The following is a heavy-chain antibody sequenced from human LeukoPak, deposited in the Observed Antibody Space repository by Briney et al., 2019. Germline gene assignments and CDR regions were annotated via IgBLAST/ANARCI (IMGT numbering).Heavy chain of an antibody. Sequence: GASVKVSCKALVYSFTSHYIHWVGQAPGQELEWMGIIHARGCRARYAQKFQGRVTMTTDTSTRTVYMEVSRLTSEDTDVYYCARHFVNCYETSGDALDIWGQGTMVTVSS. V-gene: IGHV1-46*01. D-gene: IGHD2-21*01. CDR2: IHARGCRA. CDR3: ARHFVNCYETSGDALDI. J-gene: IGHJ3*02. CDR1: VYSFTSHY.